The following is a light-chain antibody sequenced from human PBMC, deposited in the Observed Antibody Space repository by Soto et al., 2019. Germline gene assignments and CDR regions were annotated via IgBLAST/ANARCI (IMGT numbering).Light chain of an antibody. Sequence: EIVMRQSPATLSVSPGGRATLSCRASQSVNRNLAWYQQKLGQAPSLLIYGTSTRATGIPARFSGSGSGTEFTLNISSLQSVDFAVYYCQQFDNWPPWTFGQGTKVEI. V-gene: IGKV3-15*01. J-gene: IGKJ1*01. CDR3: QQFDNWPPWT. CDR1: QSVNRN. CDR2: GTS.